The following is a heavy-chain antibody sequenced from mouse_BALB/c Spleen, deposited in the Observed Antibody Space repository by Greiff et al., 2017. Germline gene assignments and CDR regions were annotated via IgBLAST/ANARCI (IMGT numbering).Heavy chain of an antibody. D-gene: IGHD2-1*01. V-gene: IGHV3-8*02. CDR3: ARYPIYYVNYLNFDV. CDR1: GDSITSCS. Sequence: EVQLVESGSSLVKPSQSLSLTCSVSGDSITSCSWNWFRTFPGHRLECMGYISYNGSTYYTPPLKSRIPITRDPFKNQYYLQLYSVTTEDSATYYRARYPIYYVNYLNFDVWGAGTTDTVSS. CDR2: ISYNGST. J-gene: IGHJ1*01.